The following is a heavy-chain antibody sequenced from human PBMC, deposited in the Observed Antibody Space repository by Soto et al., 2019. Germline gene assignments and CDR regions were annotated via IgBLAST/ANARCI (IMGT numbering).Heavy chain of an antibody. CDR3: AREGNVDTAMVDYYYYGMDV. J-gene: IGHJ6*02. V-gene: IGHV1-69*13. CDR1: GGTFSSYA. D-gene: IGHD5-18*01. Sequence: AASVKVSCKASGGTFSSYAISWVRQAPGQGLEWMGGIIPIFGTANYAQKFQGRVTITADESTSTAYMELSSLRSEDTAVYYCAREGNVDTAMVDYYYYGMDVWGQGTTVTVSS. CDR2: IIPIFGTA.